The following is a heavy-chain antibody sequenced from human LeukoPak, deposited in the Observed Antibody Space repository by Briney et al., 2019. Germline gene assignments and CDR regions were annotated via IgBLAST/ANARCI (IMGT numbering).Heavy chain of an antibody. J-gene: IGHJ4*02. CDR1: GFTFSSYA. Sequence: GTLRLSCAASGFTFSSYAMNWVRQAPGKGLEWVSVISGSGGSTYYADSVKGRFTISRDNSKNTLYLQMNSLRAEDTAVYYCLTVRKYLRVGWNSNFDYWGQGTLVTVSS. D-gene: IGHD1-7*01. CDR3: LTVRKYLRVGWNSNFDY. CDR2: ISGSGGST. V-gene: IGHV3-23*01.